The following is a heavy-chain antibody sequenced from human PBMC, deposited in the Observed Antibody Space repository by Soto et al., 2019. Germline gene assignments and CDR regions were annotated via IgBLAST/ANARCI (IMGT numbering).Heavy chain of an antibody. CDR2: ISGSGGST. CDR1: GFTFSSFA. V-gene: IGHV3-23*01. D-gene: IGHD4-17*01. CDR3: AKNAGDYGDSPWGDY. Sequence: EVQLLESGGGLVQPGGSLRLSCAASGFTFSSFAMSWVRQAPGRGLEWVSPISGSGGSTYNAAPVKGRFTISRDNSKNTLYLQMNSLRAEDTAVYYCAKNAGDYGDSPWGDYWGQGTLVTVSS. J-gene: IGHJ4*02.